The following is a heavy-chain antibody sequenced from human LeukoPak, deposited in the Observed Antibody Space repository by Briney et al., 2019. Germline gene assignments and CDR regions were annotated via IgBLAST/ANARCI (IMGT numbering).Heavy chain of an antibody. D-gene: IGHD1-26*01. Sequence: GRSLRLSCAASRFTFDDYAMHWVRQAPGKGLEWVSGIGWNSGSIGYADSVKGRFTISRDNAKNSLYLQMDSLRAEDTALYYCAKDAEWELLRVRFDYWGQGTLVTVSS. CDR2: IGWNSGSI. CDR3: AKDAEWELLRVRFDY. V-gene: IGHV3-9*01. CDR1: RFTFDDYA. J-gene: IGHJ4*02.